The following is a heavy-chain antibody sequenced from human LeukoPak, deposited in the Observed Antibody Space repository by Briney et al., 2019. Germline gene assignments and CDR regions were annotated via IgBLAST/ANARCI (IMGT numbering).Heavy chain of an antibody. CDR2: INHSGST. V-gene: IGHV4-34*01. Sequence: NPSETLSLTCAVYGGSFSGYYWSWIRQPPGKGLEWIGEINHSGSTNYNPSLKSRVTISVDTSKNQFSLQLNSVTPEDTAVYYCARDSCSSTSCYHTPHYYYGMDVWGQGTTVTVSS. CDR1: GGSFSGYY. CDR3: ARDSCSSTSCYHTPHYYYGMDV. D-gene: IGHD2-2*01. J-gene: IGHJ6*02.